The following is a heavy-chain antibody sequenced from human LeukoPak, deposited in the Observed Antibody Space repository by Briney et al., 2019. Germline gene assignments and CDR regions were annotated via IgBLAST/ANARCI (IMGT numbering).Heavy chain of an antibody. D-gene: IGHD2-15*01. J-gene: IGHJ5*02. CDR2: IYYSGST. CDR3: ARGGFGCSGGSCYSRWFDP. CDR1: GGSISSYY. Sequence: PSETLSLTCTVSGGSISSYYWSWIRQPPGKGLEWIWYIYYSGSTNYSPSLKSRVTISVDTSKNQFSLKLSSVTAADTAVYYCARGGFGCSGGSCYSRWFDPWGQGTLVTVSS. V-gene: IGHV4-59*01.